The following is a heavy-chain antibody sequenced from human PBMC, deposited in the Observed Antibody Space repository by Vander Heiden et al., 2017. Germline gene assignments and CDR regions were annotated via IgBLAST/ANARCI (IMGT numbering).Heavy chain of an antibody. J-gene: IGHJ4*02. CDR2: MDPKTGKT. D-gene: IGHD2-2*01. Sequence: QVQLVQSGAEVKKPGASVQVSCKASGYTFTDYEINWGRQAAGQGLEWVGWMDPKTGKTGYAQKFQGRVAMTRNTSITTASMELSSLRSEDTAVYYCARYCSSASCYKFDYWGQGTLVTVSS. V-gene: IGHV1-8*01. CDR1: GYTFTDYE. CDR3: ARYCSSASCYKFDY.